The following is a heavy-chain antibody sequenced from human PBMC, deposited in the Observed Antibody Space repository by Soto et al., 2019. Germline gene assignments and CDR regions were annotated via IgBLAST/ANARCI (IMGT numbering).Heavy chain of an antibody. CDR2: ISSSSSYI. V-gene: IGHV3-21*01. J-gene: IGHJ6*02. CDR3: ARGLTTGTTRSLPWPYVMDV. Sequence: GGSLRLSCAASGFTFSSYSMNWVRQAPGKGLEWVSSISSSSSYIYYADSVKGRFTISRDNAKNSPYLQMNSLRAEDTAVYYCARGLTTGTTRSLPWPYVMDVWGQGTKVTVSS. D-gene: IGHD1-1*01. CDR1: GFTFSSYS.